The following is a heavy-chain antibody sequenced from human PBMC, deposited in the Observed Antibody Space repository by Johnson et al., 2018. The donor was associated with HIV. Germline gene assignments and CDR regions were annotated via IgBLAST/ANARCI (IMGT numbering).Heavy chain of an antibody. CDR2: IYSGGST. J-gene: IGHJ3*02. CDR3: ARDSPFDAFDI. V-gene: IGHV3-66*01. CDR1: GFSVSSNY. Sequence: VQLVESGGGVVQPGRSLRLSCAASGFSVSSNYMSWVRQAPGKGLEWVSVIYSGGSTYYADSVKGRFTISRDRSQNTVYLQMNSLRAEDTAVYYCARDSPFDAFDIWGQGTMVTVSS.